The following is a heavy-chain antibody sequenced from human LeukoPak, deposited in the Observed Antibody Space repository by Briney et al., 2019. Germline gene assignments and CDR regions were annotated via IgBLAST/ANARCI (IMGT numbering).Heavy chain of an antibody. CDR1: GFTFSSDD. J-gene: IGHJ4*02. V-gene: IGHV3-23*01. D-gene: IGHD3-22*01. CDR3: FAGYYDSSGSYFDY. CDR2: ISGNGYST. Sequence: PGGSLRLSCAASGFTFSSDDMNWVRQAPGKGLEWVSGISGNGYSTHYADSVKGRFTISRDNSKNTLYLQMNSLRDEDTAVYYCFAGYYDSSGSYFDYWGQGTLVTVSS.